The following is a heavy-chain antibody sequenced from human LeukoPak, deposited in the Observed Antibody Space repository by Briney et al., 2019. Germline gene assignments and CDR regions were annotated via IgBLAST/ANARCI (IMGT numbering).Heavy chain of an antibody. Sequence: GGSLRLSCAASGFTFSSYWMSWVRQAPGKGLEWVANMSPDGSGKYYADSVRGRFTISRDNAKNSFYLQMNSLRVEDTAVYYCVRDEKKRGGDYWGQGTLVTVSS. D-gene: IGHD3-16*01. CDR2: MSPDGSGK. CDR3: VRDEKKRGGDY. CDR1: GFTFSSYW. J-gene: IGHJ4*02. V-gene: IGHV3-7*01.